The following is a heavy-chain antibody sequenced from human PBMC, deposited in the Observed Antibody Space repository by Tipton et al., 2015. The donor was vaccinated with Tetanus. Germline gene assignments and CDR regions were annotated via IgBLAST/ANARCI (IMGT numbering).Heavy chain of an antibody. CDR1: GGSISSYY. CDR2: IYYSGST. Sequence: GLVKPSETLSLTCTVSGGSISSYYWSWIRQPPGKGLEWSGYIYYSGSTNYNPSLKSRVTISVDTSKNQFSLKLSSVTAADTAVYYCARYGGQLVLGAFDIWGQGTMVTVSS. D-gene: IGHD6-6*01. J-gene: IGHJ3*02. CDR3: ARYGGQLVLGAFDI. V-gene: IGHV4-59*01.